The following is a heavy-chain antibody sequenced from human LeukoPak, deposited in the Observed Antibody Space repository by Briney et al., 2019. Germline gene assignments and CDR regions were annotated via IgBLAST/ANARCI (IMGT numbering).Heavy chain of an antibody. V-gene: IGHV1-8*01. CDR2: MNTNSDNT. CDR1: GYTFPSYV. D-gene: IGHD2-15*01. J-gene: IGHJ4*02. CDR3: ARGVDCSGVSCYSNY. Sequence: ASVNVSFKASGYTFPSYVINWVRQATGRGRVGMGWMNTNSDNTGYAQKFQGRITMTSNTSISTAYMELSSLRSEDTAVYYCARGVDCSGVSCYSNYWGQGTLVTVSS.